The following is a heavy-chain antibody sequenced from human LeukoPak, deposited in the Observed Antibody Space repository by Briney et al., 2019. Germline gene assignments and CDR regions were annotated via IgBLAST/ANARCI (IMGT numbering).Heavy chain of an antibody. D-gene: IGHD6-13*01. CDR2: INGDGRTT. J-gene: IGHJ4*02. V-gene: IGHV3-74*01. CDR3: ARGIAGAWGFDY. Sequence: GGSLRLSCEASGFTFSGNWMHWVRQAPGKGLVWVSRINGDGRTTYYADSVKGRFTISRDNAKNTVYLQMNSLRAEDTAVYYCARGIAGAWGFDYWGLGTLVTVSP. CDR1: GFTFSGNW.